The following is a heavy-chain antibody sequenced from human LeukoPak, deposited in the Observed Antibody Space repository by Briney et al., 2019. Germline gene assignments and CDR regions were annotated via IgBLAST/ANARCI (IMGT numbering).Heavy chain of an antibody. CDR2: VWHDGSAE. J-gene: IGHJ4*02. D-gene: IGHD6-19*01. CDR1: GFIFSSYC. CDR3: ARDSRGGWSGYFDT. V-gene: IGHV3-33*07. Sequence: PGGSLRLSCAASGFIFSSYCMYWVRQAPRKGLEWVAVVWHDGSAEFYAESVKGRFSISRDDCKNTLYLQMNSLRAEGTGLYYCARDSRGGWSGYFDTWGQGTLVAVSS.